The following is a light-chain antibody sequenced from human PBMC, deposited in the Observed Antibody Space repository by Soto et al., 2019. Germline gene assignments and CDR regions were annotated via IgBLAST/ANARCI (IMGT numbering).Light chain of an antibody. CDR3: QQYNNWPRT. Sequence: EIGMTQSPATLSVSPGERATLSCRASQSVSSNLAWYQQKPGQAPRLLIYGAFIRATGTRARFSGSGSGTDFTLTISSLQSEDIADSYCQQYNNWPRTFGQGTKVEIK. CDR2: GAF. V-gene: IGKV3-15*01. J-gene: IGKJ1*01. CDR1: QSVSSN.